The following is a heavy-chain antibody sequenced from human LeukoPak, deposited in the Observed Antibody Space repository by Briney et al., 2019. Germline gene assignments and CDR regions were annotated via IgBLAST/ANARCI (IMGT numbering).Heavy chain of an antibody. J-gene: IGHJ4*02. V-gene: IGHV3-21*01. CDR1: GFTFSSYS. CDR3: ARLEYYDYVWGSYSDPLTFDY. D-gene: IGHD3-16*01. Sequence: PGGSLRLSCAASGFTFSSYSMNWVRQAPGKGLEWVSSISSSSSYIYYADSVKGRFTISRDNAKNSLYLQMNSLRAEDTAVYYCARLEYYDYVWGSYSDPLTFDYWGQGTLVTVSS. CDR2: ISSSSSYI.